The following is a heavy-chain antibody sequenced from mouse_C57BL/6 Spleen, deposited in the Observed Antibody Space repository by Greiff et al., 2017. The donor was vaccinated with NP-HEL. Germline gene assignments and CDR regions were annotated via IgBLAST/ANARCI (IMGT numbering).Heavy chain of an antibody. V-gene: IGHV1-54*01. Sequence: VQVVESGAELVRPGTSVKVSCKASGYAFTNYLIEWVKQRPGQGLEWIGVINPGSGGTNYNEKFKGKATLTADKSSSTAYMQLSSLTSEDSAVYFCATVNYYGSRFAYWGQGTLVTVSA. CDR2: INPGSGGT. J-gene: IGHJ3*01. CDR3: ATVNYYGSRFAY. D-gene: IGHD1-1*01. CDR1: GYAFTNYL.